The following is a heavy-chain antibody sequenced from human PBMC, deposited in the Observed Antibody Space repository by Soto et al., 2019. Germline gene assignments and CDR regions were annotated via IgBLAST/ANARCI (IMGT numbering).Heavy chain of an antibody. D-gene: IGHD3-9*01. V-gene: IGHV4-39*01. J-gene: IGHJ4*02. CDR2: IYYSGST. Sequence: QLQLQESGPGLVKPSETLSLTCTVSGGSVSSSNYYWGWIRQSPGKGLEWIGSIYYSGSTYYNPSLESRVTISVDTSKNQLSLKVISVTAADTAVYYCERREGLATNAYSFDYWGQGTLVTV. CDR1: GGSVSSSNYY. CDR3: ERREGLATNAYSFDY.